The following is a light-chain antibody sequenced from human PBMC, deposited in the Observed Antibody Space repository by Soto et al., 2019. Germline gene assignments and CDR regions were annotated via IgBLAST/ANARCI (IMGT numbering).Light chain of an antibody. CDR3: QQSYSSPIT. CDR1: QSIGGY. Sequence: DIQLTQSPSSLSASVGDRVTITRRASQSIGGYLTWYQQLPGKAPKLLIFAASGLQSGVPSRFSGSGSGTDFTLTISSLQPEDFETYYCQQSYSSPITFGQGTRLEIK. CDR2: AAS. V-gene: IGKV1-39*01. J-gene: IGKJ5*01.